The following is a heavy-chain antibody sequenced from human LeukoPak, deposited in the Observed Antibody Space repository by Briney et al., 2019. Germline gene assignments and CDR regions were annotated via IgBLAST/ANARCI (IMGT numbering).Heavy chain of an antibody. CDR1: GFTFSSYA. J-gene: IGHJ4*02. CDR3: AKDGADYDSDYFDY. V-gene: IGHV3-23*01. D-gene: IGHD3-3*01. Sequence: GGSLRLSCAASGFTFSSYAMSWVRQAPGKGLEWVSRISGGGTTYYAASVKGRFTISRDNSKNTLYLQINSLRAEDTAVYYCAKDGADYDSDYFDYWGQGTLVTVSS. CDR2: ISGGGTT.